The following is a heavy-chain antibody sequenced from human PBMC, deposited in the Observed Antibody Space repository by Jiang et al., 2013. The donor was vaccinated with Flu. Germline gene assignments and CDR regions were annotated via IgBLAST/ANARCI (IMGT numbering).Heavy chain of an antibody. Sequence: VQLLESGGGLVKPGGSLRLSCATSGFTFSSYTMIWVRQAPGKGLEWVSYMSSSSRSIYYADSVRGRFTISRDNAKNSLFLQLNSLRVEDTAVYYCARDGGYSSGWIDYWGQGTLVTVSS. J-gene: IGHJ4*02. CDR3: ARDGGYSSGWIDY. V-gene: IGHV3-21*01. D-gene: IGHD6-19*01. CDR1: GFTFSSYT. CDR2: MSSSSRSI.